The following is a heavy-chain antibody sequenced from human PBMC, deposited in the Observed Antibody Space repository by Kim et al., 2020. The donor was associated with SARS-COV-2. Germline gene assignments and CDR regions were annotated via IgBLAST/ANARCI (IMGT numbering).Heavy chain of an antibody. CDR1: GFTFGDYA. Sequence: SLRLSCAASGFTFGDYAMHWVRQAPGKGLEWVSGISWNSGSIGYADSVKGRFTISRDNAKNSLYLQMNSLRAEDTALYYCAKVSGAPGYYYYGMDVWGQGTTVTVSS. CDR3: AKVSGAPGYYYYGMDV. V-gene: IGHV3-9*01. J-gene: IGHJ6*02. CDR2: ISWNSGSI. D-gene: IGHD1-26*01.